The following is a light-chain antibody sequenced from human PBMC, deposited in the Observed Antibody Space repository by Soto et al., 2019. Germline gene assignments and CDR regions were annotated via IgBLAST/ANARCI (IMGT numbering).Light chain of an antibody. CDR1: QSVSSD. CDR3: QQYNNWPRT. J-gene: IGKJ1*01. Sequence: EIVMTQSPATLSVSPGDRATLSCRASQSVSSDLAWSQQKPGQAPRPLIYAASTRATGIPARFSGSGSGTEFTLTISSLQSEDFAVYYCQQYNNWPRTFGQGTNVEIK. V-gene: IGKV3-15*01. CDR2: AAS.